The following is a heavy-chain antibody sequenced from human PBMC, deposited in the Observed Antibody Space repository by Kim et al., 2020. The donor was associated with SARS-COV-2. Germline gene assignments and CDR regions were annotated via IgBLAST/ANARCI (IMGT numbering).Heavy chain of an antibody. CDR2: IYPGDSDT. J-gene: IGHJ4*02. CDR3: ARRRDGYNSVRGYFDY. CDR1: GYSFTSYW. D-gene: IGHD5-12*01. V-gene: IGHV5-51*01. Sequence: GESLKISCKGSGYSFTSYWIGWVRQMPGKGLEWMGIIYPGDSDTRYSPSFQGQVTISADKSISTAYLQWSSLKASDTAMYYCARRRDGYNSVRGYFDYWGQGTLVTVSS.